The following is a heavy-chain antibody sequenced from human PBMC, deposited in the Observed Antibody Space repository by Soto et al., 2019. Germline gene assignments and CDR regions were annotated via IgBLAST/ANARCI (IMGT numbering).Heavy chain of an antibody. V-gene: IGHV1-18*01. Sequence: ASVKVSCKASGYTFTSYGISWVRQAPGQGLEWMGWISAYNGNTNYAQKLQGRVTMTTDTSTSTAYMELRSLRSDDTAVYYCARDLGSQGYYYGMDVWGQGTLVTVSS. D-gene: IGHD3-10*01. J-gene: IGHJ6*02. CDR2: ISAYNGNT. CDR3: ARDLGSQGYYYGMDV. CDR1: GYTFTSYG.